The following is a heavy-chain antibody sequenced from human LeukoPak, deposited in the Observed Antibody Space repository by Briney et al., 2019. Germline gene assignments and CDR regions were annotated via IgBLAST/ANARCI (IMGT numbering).Heavy chain of an antibody. Sequence: GGSLRLSCAASGFTFSRCDMRWVRQATGKRLEWVSAIGTAGDTHYPGSVKGRFTISRENAKNSLYLQMNSLRAEDTAVYYCARDTAVAAKFGNWHFDLWGRGTLVTVSS. CDR1: GFTFSRCD. V-gene: IGHV3-13*04. CDR2: IGTAGDT. J-gene: IGHJ2*01. CDR3: ARDTAVAAKFGNWHFDL. D-gene: IGHD6-19*01.